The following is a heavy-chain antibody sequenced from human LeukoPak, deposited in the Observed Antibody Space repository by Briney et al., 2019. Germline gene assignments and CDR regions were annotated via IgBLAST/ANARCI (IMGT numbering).Heavy chain of an antibody. Sequence: GSLRLSCAASGFTFSDYYMSWVRQPPGKGLEWIGEIYHSGSTNYNPSLKSRVTISVDKSKNQFSLKLSSVTAADTAVYYCAGDLKVVRGVPSGFDPWGQGTLVTVSS. D-gene: IGHD3-10*01. CDR3: AGDLKVVRGVPSGFDP. CDR1: GFTFSDYY. J-gene: IGHJ5*02. CDR2: IYHSGST. V-gene: IGHV4-34*01.